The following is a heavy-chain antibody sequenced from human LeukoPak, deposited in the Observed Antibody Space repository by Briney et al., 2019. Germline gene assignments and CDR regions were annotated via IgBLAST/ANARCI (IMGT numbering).Heavy chain of an antibody. CDR1: EYTFTGYY. D-gene: IGHD3-22*01. J-gene: IGHJ4*02. Sequence: ASVKVSCKASEYTFTGYYMQWVRQAPGQGLEWMGIINPSGGSTSYAQKFQGRVTMTRGTSTSTVYMELSSLRSEDTAVYYCARAFYYYDSSPRDYWGQGTLVTVSS. CDR2: INPSGGST. CDR3: ARAFYYYDSSPRDY. V-gene: IGHV1-46*01.